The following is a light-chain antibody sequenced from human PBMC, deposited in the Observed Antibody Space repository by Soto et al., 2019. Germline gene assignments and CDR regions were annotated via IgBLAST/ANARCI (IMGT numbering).Light chain of an antibody. Sequence: EIVLTQSPGTLSLSPGERATLSCRASQSISSSYLAWYQQKPGQAPRLLIHGASSRATGIPDRFSGSGSGTDFSLTISRLEPEDFAVYYCQHYGSSSWTIGQGTKVEIK. CDR3: QHYGSSSWT. CDR2: GAS. V-gene: IGKV3-20*01. CDR1: QSISSSY. J-gene: IGKJ1*01.